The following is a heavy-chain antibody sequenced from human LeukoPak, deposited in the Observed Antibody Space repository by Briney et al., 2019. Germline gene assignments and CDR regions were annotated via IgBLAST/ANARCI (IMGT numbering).Heavy chain of an antibody. D-gene: IGHD2-2*02. CDR2: IHDNGTR. Sequence: SETLSLTCGVSVGSINSGNWWTWVRPSPGKGLEWIGEIHDNGTRNYNPSLKSRVTISADTFKNHFSLIVTSLTAADTAVYYWAAAPILRGEGGEHYKYGMDVWGQGTTVIVSS. CDR1: VGSINSGNW. CDR3: AAAPILRGEGGEHYKYGMDV. V-gene: IGHV4/OR15-8*01. J-gene: IGHJ6*02.